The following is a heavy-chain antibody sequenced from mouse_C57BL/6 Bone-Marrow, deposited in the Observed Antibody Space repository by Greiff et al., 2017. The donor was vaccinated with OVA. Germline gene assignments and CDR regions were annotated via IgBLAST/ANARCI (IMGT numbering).Heavy chain of an antibody. CDR3: ARDVYYNSWFAY. Sequence: EVKLQESGPELVKPGASVKIPCKASGYTFTDYYMDWVKQSHGKSLEWIGDINPNNGGTNYNQKFKGKATLTVDKSSSTAYMELRSLTSEDTAVYYCARDVYYNSWFAYWGQGTLVTVSA. D-gene: IGHD1-1*01. V-gene: IGHV1-18*01. J-gene: IGHJ3*01. CDR1: GYTFTDYY. CDR2: INPNNGGT.